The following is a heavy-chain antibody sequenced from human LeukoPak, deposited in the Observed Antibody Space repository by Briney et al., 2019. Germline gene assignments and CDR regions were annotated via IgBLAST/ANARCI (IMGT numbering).Heavy chain of an antibody. J-gene: IGHJ5*02. CDR2: ISYDGSNK. CDR1: GFTFSSYA. V-gene: IGHV3-30-3*02. D-gene: IGHD4-23*01. CDR3: AKSVTADP. Sequence: GGSLRLSCAASGFTFSSYAMHWVRQAPGKGLEWVAVISYDGSNKYYADSVKGRFTISRDNSKNTLYLQVHSLRAEDTAVYYCAKSVTADPWGQGTLVTVSS.